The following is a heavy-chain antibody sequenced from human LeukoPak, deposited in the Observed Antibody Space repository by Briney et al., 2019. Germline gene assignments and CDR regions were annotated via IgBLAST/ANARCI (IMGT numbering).Heavy chain of an antibody. D-gene: IGHD2-2*01. CDR2: IKEDGSEK. Sequence: GSLRLSCAASGFTFSSYWMSWVRQAPGKGLEWVATIKEDGSEKYYVGSVKGRFTISRDNAKNSLYLQMNSLRAEDTAVYYCARGMSTFAYWGQGILVTVSS. CDR1: GFTFSSYW. J-gene: IGHJ4*02. V-gene: IGHV3-7*01. CDR3: ARGMSTFAY.